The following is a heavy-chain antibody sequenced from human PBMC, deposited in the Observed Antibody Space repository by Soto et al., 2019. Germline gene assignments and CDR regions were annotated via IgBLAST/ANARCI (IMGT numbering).Heavy chain of an antibody. D-gene: IGHD3-10*01. J-gene: IGHJ4*02. CDR1: GYTFTSYG. Sequence: QVHLVQSGAEVKKPGASVKVSCKASGYTFTSYGITWVRQAPGQGLEWMGWISAHNGNTDYAQKLQGRVIVTRDTSTSTAYMELRGLISDDTAVYYCARGRYGAYWGQGALVTVSS. CDR2: ISAHNGNT. V-gene: IGHV1-18*01. CDR3: ARGRYGAY.